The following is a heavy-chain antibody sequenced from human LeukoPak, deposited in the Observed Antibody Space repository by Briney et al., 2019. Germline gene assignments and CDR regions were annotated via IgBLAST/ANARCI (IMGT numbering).Heavy chain of an antibody. CDR3: ARHDSGPGNWFDP. CDR2: IYYSGTT. CDR1: RGSISTNNFY. J-gene: IGHJ5*02. D-gene: IGHD3-10*01. Sequence: SETLSLTCTVSRGSISTNNFYWDWIRQPPVKGLEWIGSIYYSGTTYYNPSLRSRVTISVDTSKNQFALKLSSVTAADTAVYYCARHDSGPGNWFDPWGQGTLVTVFS. V-gene: IGHV4-39*01.